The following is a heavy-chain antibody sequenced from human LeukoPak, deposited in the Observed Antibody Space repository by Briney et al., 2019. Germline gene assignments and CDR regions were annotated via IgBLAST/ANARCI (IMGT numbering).Heavy chain of an antibody. V-gene: IGHV3-53*01. CDR1: GFIANSNY. CDR2: IYTGGST. Sequence: GGSLRLSCAASGFIANSNYMSWVRQAPGKGLEWVSVIYTGGSTYYADSVKGRFTISRDNSKNTLYLQMNSLRAEDTAVYYCARDELFDYWGQGTLVTVSS. CDR3: ARDELFDY. D-gene: IGHD1-1*01. J-gene: IGHJ4*02.